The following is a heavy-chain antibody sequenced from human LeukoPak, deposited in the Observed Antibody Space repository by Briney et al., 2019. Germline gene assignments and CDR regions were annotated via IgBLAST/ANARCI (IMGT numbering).Heavy chain of an antibody. CDR3: ARHFGHSSSWYAGEVDY. J-gene: IGHJ4*02. CDR2: INHSGST. Sequence: NPSETLSLTCAVYGGSFSGYYWSWIRQPPGKGLEWIGEINHSGSTNYNPSLKSRVTISVDTSKNQFSLKLSSVTAADTAVYYCARHFGHSSSWYAGEVDYWGQGTLVTVSS. CDR1: GGSFSGYY. V-gene: IGHV4-34*01. D-gene: IGHD6-13*01.